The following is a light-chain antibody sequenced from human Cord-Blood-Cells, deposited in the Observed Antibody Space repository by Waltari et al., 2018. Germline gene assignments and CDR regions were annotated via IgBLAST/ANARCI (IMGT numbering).Light chain of an antibody. J-gene: IGLJ1*01. CDR2: EGS. V-gene: IGLV2-23*01. CDR1: SRDCGGYTL. CDR3: CSYAGSPYV. Sequence: SALTQPASVSGSPGQSIPLPCTGTSRDCGGYTLASWYQQHPGKAPKLMIYEGSKRPSGVSNRFSGSKSGNTASLTISGLQAEDEADYYCCSYAGSPYVFGTGTKVTVL.